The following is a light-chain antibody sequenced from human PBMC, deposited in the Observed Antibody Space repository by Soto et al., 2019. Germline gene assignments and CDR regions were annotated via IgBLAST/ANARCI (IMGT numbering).Light chain of an antibody. V-gene: IGLV2-8*01. CDR3: SSYASSNIV. J-gene: IGLJ1*01. CDR2: EVS. Sequence: QSVLTQPPSASGSPGQSVTISCTGTSSDVGGYNYVSWYQQHPGKAPKLLIYEVSNRPSGVPDRFSGSKSGNSASLTVSGLQAEDEADYYCSSYASSNIVFGTGTKLTVL. CDR1: SSDVGGYNY.